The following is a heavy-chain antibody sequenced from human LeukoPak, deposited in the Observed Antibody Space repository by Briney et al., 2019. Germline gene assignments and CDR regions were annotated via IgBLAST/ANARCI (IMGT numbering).Heavy chain of an antibody. CDR3: AKGNSGYDGEFDY. Sequence: GGSLRLSCAASGFTFSSYAMSWVRQAPGKGLEWVSAISGSGGSTYYADSVKGRITISRDNSKNTLYLQMNSLRAEDTAVYYCAKGNSGYDGEFDYWGQGTLVTVSS. J-gene: IGHJ4*02. D-gene: IGHD5-12*01. V-gene: IGHV3-23*01. CDR2: ISGSGGST. CDR1: GFTFSSYA.